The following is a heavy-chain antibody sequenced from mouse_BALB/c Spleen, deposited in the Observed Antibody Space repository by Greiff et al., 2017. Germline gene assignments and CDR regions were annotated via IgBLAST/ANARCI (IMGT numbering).Heavy chain of an antibody. CDR3: ARTGRAYYAMDY. D-gene: IGHD4-1*01. Sequence: EVKLMESGPSLVKPSQTLSLTCSVTGDSITSGYWNWIRKFPGNKLEYMGYISYSGSTYYNPSLKSRISITRDTSKNQYYLQLNSVTTEDTATYYCARTGRAYYAMDYWGQGTSVTVSS. CDR2: ISYSGST. V-gene: IGHV3-8*02. CDR1: GDSITSGY. J-gene: IGHJ4*01.